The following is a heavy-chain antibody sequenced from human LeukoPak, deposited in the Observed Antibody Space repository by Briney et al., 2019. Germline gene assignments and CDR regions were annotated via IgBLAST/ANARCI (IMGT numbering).Heavy chain of an antibody. CDR1: GYTFTSYG. Sequence: ASVKVSCKASGYTFTSYGISWVRQAPGQGLEWMGWISAYNGNTNYAQKLQGRVTMTTDTSTSTAYMELRSLRSDDTAVYYCARTFRYIFGVVTDYYGMDVWGQGTTVTVSS. CDR2: ISAYNGNT. J-gene: IGHJ6*02. D-gene: IGHD3-3*01. CDR3: ARTFRYIFGVVTDYYGMDV. V-gene: IGHV1-18*01.